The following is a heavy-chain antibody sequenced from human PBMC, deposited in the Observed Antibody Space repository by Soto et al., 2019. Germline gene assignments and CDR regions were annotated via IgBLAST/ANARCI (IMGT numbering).Heavy chain of an antibody. V-gene: IGHV1-46*01. CDR1: GYTFTSYY. J-gene: IGHJ4*02. CDR3: ARDLDSGCSGGSCYQFDY. D-gene: IGHD2-15*01. Sequence: ASVKVSCKASGYTFTSYYMHWVRQAPGQGLEWMGIINPSGGSTSYAQKFQGRVTMTRDTSTSTVYMELSSLRSEDTAAYYCARDLDSGCSGGSCYQFDYWGQGTLVTVSS. CDR2: INPSGGST.